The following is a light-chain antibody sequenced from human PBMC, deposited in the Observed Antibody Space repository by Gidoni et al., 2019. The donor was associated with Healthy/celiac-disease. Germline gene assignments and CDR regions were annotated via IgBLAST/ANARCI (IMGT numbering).Light chain of an antibody. J-gene: IGKJ4*01. CDR3: QQYNNWPLLT. CDR2: GAS. Sequence: EIVMTQSPATLSVSPGERATLSCRASQSVRSNLAWYQQKPGQAPRLLIYGASTRATGIPARFSGSGSGTEFTLTISSLQSADFAVYYCQQYNNWPLLTFGGGTKVEIK. CDR1: QSVRSN. V-gene: IGKV3-15*01.